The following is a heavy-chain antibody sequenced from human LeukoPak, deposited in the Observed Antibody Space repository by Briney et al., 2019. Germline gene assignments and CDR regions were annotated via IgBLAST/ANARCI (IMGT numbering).Heavy chain of an antibody. CDR2: ISWNSGSI. V-gene: IGHV3-9*01. CDR1: GFTFDDYA. J-gene: IGHJ4*02. CDR3: AKDMHALGGSSSWSPFDY. Sequence: GGSLRLSCAASGFTFDDYAMHWVRQAPGKGLEWVSGISWNSGSIGYADSVKGRFTISRDNAKNSLYLQMNSLRAEDTALYYCAKDMHALGGSSSWSPFDYWGQGTLVTVSS. D-gene: IGHD6-13*01.